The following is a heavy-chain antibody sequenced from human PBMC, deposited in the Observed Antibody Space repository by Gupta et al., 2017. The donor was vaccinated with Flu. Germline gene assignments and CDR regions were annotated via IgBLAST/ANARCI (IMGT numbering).Heavy chain of an antibody. V-gene: IGHV3-7*04. CDR2: INQDGREI. J-gene: IGHJ4*02. CDR1: GFTFSSYW. D-gene: IGHD5-18*01. Sequence: EVHLVESGGGLVQPGGSLRLSCAASGFTFSSYWMNWVRQAPGQGPEWVANINQDGREIDYVDSVKGRFTISRDNDKNSLYLQMNSLRAEDTAVYYCARDRAMDDYWGQGTLVTVSS. CDR3: ARDRAMDDY.